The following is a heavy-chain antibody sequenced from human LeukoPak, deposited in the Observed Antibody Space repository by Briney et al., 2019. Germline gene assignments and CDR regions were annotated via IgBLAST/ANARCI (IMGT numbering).Heavy chain of an antibody. Sequence: ASVTVSCKASGYTFIIYGFSWVRQAPGQGLEWMGWINPYHGKTKYAQKFQGRVTMTTDTSTNTAHMELRSLTSDDTAFYFCARDRIAAAVLDYWGQGTLVTVSS. CDR1: GYTFIIYG. CDR2: INPYHGKT. V-gene: IGHV1-18*01. CDR3: ARDRIAAAVLDY. J-gene: IGHJ4*02. D-gene: IGHD6-13*01.